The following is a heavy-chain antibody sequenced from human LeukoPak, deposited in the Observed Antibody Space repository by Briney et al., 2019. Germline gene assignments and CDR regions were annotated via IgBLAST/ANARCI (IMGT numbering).Heavy chain of an antibody. V-gene: IGHV4-59*11. CDR1: DDSFSSHY. CDR3: ARDLVTVTKGFDI. D-gene: IGHD4-17*01. CDR2: ISYIGST. Sequence: SETLSLTCAVSDDSFSSHYWTWIRQPPGKGLEWIGYISYIGSTNYNPSLKSRVTISIDTSKNQFSLKRTSGTAADTVVYYCARDLVTVTKGFDIWGQGTVVSVSS. J-gene: IGHJ3*02.